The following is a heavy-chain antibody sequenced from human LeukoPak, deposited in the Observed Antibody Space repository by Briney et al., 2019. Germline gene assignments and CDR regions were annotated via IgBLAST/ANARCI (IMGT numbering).Heavy chain of an antibody. D-gene: IGHD3-22*01. CDR3: ARAAAYYYDSSGYYYY. Sequence: GASVKVSRKASGGTFSSYAISWVRQAPGQGLEWMGGIIPIFGTANYAQKFQGRVTITADEPTSTAYMELSSLRSEDTAVCYCARAAAYYYDSSGYYYYWGQGTLVTVSS. V-gene: IGHV1-69*13. J-gene: IGHJ4*02. CDR2: IIPIFGTA. CDR1: GGTFSSYA.